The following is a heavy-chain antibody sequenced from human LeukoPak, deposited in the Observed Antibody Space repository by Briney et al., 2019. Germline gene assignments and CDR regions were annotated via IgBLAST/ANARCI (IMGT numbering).Heavy chain of an antibody. CDR2: INPNSGGT. J-gene: IGHJ4*02. V-gene: IGHV1-2*06. CDR3: ARDRLPGIAVAGTVDY. Sequence: ASVKVSCKASGYTFTGYYMHWVRQAPGQGLEWMGRINPNSGGTNYAQKFQSRVTMTRDTSISTAYMELSRLRSDDTAVYYCARDRLPGIAVAGTVDYWGQGTLVTVSP. D-gene: IGHD6-19*01. CDR1: GYTFTGYY.